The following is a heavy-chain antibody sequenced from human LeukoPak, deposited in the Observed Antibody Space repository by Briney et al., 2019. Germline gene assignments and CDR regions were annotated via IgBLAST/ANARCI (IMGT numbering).Heavy chain of an antibody. CDR2: INPSGGST. Sequence: ASVKDSCKASGYTFTSYYMHWVRQAPGQGLEWMGIINPSGGSTSYAQIFQGRVTMIRDTSTSTVYMELGSLRSEDAAVYYCARVSGYDSSQYYFDYWGQGTLVTVSS. V-gene: IGHV1-46*01. CDR1: GYTFTSYY. J-gene: IGHJ4*02. D-gene: IGHD3-22*01. CDR3: ARVSGYDSSQYYFDY.